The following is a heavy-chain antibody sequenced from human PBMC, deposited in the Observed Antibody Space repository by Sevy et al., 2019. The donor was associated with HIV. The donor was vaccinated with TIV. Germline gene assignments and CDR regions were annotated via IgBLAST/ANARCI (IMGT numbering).Heavy chain of an antibody. CDR3: VRERAGIDH. D-gene: IGHD6-19*01. Sequence: GGSLRLSCAASGFTVTFNSMSWVRQAPGRGLVWVSVIYVGRNTYYADSVKGRFTIFRDSFKDTVDLQMVSLRPEDSGVYYCVRERAGIDHWGQGTLVTVSS. CDR1: GFTVTFNS. J-gene: IGHJ4*02. V-gene: IGHV3-53*01. CDR2: IYVGRNT.